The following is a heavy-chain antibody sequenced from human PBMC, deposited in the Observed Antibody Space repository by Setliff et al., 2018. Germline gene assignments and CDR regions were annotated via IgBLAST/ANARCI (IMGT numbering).Heavy chain of an antibody. Sequence: SLKISCASSGSFFSDFNMNWVRQAPGKGLEWVSSISGSSSYIYYADSVKGRFTISRDNAQKSLYLQMTSLRAEDTAVYYCVREDFSSNGRAFNYWGQGTLVTVSS. CDR3: VREDFSSNGRAFNY. J-gene: IGHJ4*02. CDR2: ISGSSSYI. V-gene: IGHV3-21*01. D-gene: IGHD2-8*01. CDR1: GSFFSDFN.